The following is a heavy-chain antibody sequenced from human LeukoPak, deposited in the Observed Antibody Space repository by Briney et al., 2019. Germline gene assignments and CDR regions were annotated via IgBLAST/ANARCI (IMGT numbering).Heavy chain of an antibody. V-gene: IGHV4-38-2*02. CDR2: IYHSGST. CDR3: ASNNHRDGYSYGDYYFDY. CDR1: GYSISSGYY. D-gene: IGHD5-18*01. Sequence: SETLSLTCTVSGYSISSGYYWGWIRQPPGKGLEWIGSIYHSGSTYYNPSLKSRVTISVDKSKNQFSLKLSSVTAADTAVYYCASNNHRDGYSYGDYYFDYWGQGTLVTVSS. J-gene: IGHJ4*02.